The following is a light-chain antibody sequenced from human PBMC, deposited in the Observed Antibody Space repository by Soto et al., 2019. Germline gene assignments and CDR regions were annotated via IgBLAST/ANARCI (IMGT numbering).Light chain of an antibody. CDR2: GAS. Sequence: ELVLTQSPGTLSLSPGERATLSCTARQSVSSSSLAWYQQKPGQAPRLLIYGASSRATGIPDRFSGSGSGTDFTLTISSLEPEDFAVYYCQQSGSATWTFGQGTKVEIK. J-gene: IGKJ1*01. CDR1: QSVSSSS. V-gene: IGKV3-20*01. CDR3: QQSGSATWT.